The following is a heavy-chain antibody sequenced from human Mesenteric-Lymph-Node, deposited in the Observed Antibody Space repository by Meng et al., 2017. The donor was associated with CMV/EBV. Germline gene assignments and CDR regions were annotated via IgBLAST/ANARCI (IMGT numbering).Heavy chain of an antibody. D-gene: IGHD7-27*01. CDR1: GFSFSSYW. Sequence: GGSLRLSCAASGFSFSSYWMTWVRQAPGKGLEGLACIKTDGSEQYYANSVKGRFTISRDNAKNSLFLQINSLTVEDTAVYYCTTDLNWVSYWGQGTLVTSPQ. CDR3: TTDLNWVSY. CDR2: IKTDGSEQ. V-gene: IGHV3-7*01. J-gene: IGHJ4*02.